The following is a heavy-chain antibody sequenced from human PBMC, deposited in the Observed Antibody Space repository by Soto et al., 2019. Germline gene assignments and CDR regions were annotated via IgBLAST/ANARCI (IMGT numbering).Heavy chain of an antibody. J-gene: IGHJ6*02. V-gene: IGHV3-33*01. Sequence: QVQLVESGGGVVQPGRSLRLSCAASGFTFSSYGMHWVRQAPGKGLERVAVIWYDGSNKYYADSVKGRFTISRDNSKNTLYLQMNSLRAEDTAVYYCAGSWFGELLFHYYGMDVWGQGTTVTVSS. D-gene: IGHD3-10*01. CDR2: IWYDGSNK. CDR1: GFTFSSYG. CDR3: AGSWFGELLFHYYGMDV.